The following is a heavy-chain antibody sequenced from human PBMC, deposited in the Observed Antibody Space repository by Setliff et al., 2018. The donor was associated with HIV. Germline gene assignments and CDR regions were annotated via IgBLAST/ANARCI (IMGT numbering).Heavy chain of an antibody. D-gene: IGHD2-21*02. CDR3: ARDEGSSAISWYFDL. V-gene: IGHV1-69*13. CDR1: GYTFTGYY. CDR2: IIPVFRAA. J-gene: IGHJ2*01. Sequence: SVKVSCKASGYTFTGYYMHWVRQAPGQGLEWMGGIIPVFRAANYAQKFQGRVTITADESTSTAYMELSSLRSDDTAVYYCARDEGSSAISWYFDLWGRGTLVTVSS.